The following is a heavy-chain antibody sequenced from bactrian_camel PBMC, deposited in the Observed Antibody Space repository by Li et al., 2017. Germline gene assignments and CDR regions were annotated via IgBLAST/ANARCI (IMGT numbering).Heavy chain of an antibody. Sequence: HVQLVESGGDSVQAGGSLALSCTASEVTMIDYSRLCMGWFRQAPGKEREAVADIDSDGDTTYADSVKGRFTISKDDRKRTLYLQMDKLKPEDTGMYYCAADLQPNKRGRTGQLWLQLHLSPGFHNYWGQGTQVTVS. V-gene: IGHV3S53*01. D-gene: IGHD2*01. CDR3: AADLQPNKRGRTGQLWLQLHLSPGFHNY. CDR1: EVTMIDYSRLC. CDR2: IDSDGDT. J-gene: IGHJ4*01.